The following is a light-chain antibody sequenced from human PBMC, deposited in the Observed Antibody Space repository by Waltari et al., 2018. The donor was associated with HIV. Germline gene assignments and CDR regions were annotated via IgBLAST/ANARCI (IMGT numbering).Light chain of an antibody. CDR1: ALPKQY. CDR2: KDS. Sequence: SYDLTQPPPVPVSPGQTARIPCPGDALPKQYAYWYQQKPGQAPVLVIYKDSERPSGIPERFSGSSSGTTVTLTISGVQAEDEADYYCQSADSSVVFGGGTKLTVL. CDR3: QSADSSVV. V-gene: IGLV3-25*03. J-gene: IGLJ2*01.